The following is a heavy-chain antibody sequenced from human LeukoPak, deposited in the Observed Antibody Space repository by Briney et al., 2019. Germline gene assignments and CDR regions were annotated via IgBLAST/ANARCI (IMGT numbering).Heavy chain of an antibody. V-gene: IGHV3-49*04. Sequence: GRSLRLSCTASGFSFGDYAMSWVRLAPGKGLEWVGFIRSKAYGGTTEYAASVKGRFTISRDDSKSTAYLQMSSLKTEDTAVYYCARENYGADNWGQGTLVTVSS. CDR2: IRSKAYGGTT. CDR3: ARENYGADN. J-gene: IGHJ4*02. D-gene: IGHD4/OR15-4a*01. CDR1: GFSFGDYA.